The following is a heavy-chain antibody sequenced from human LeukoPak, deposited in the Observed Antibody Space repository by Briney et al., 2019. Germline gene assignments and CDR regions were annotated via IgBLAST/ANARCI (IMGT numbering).Heavy chain of an antibody. Sequence: PGGSLRLSCAASGFTFSDYYMSWIRQAPGKGLEWVSYISSSGSTIYYADSVKGRFTISRDNAKNSLYLQMNSLRAEDTAVYYCARDSECGGDCYYFDPWGQGTLVTVSS. CDR1: GFTFSDYY. V-gene: IGHV3-11*04. D-gene: IGHD2-21*01. CDR3: ARDSECGGDCYYFDP. J-gene: IGHJ5*02. CDR2: ISSSGSTI.